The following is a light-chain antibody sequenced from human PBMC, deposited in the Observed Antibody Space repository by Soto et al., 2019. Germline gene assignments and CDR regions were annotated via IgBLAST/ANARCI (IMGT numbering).Light chain of an antibody. J-gene: IGLJ3*02. CDR2: EVN. V-gene: IGLV2-8*01. CDR1: SSDVGGYKY. Sequence: QSALTQPASVSGSPGQSITISCTGTSSDVGGYKYVSWYQQHPGKAPKVMIYEVNKRPSGVPDRFSGSKSGNTASLTVSGLQAEDEADYYCSSYAGSNNWVFGGGTKLTVL. CDR3: SSYAGSNNWV.